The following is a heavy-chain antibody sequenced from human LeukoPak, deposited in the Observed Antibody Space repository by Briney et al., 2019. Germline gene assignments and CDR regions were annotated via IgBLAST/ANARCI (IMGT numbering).Heavy chain of an antibody. CDR3: AKGPTIFGVVIIEGYYFDY. J-gene: IGHJ4*02. CDR1: GFTFSSYG. CDR2: IRYDGSNK. Sequence: GGSLRLSCAASGFTFSSYGMHWVRQAPGKGLEWVAFIRYDGSNKYYADSVKGRFTISRDNSKNTLYLQMNSLRAEDTAVYYCAKGPTIFGVVIIEGYYFDYWGQGTLVTVSS. V-gene: IGHV3-30*02. D-gene: IGHD3-3*01.